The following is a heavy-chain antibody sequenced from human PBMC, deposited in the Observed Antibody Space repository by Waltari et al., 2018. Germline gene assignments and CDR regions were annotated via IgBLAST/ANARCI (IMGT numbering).Heavy chain of an antibody. CDR2: IYYSGRT. V-gene: IGHV4-39*07. CDR1: GGSISSSSDY. CDR3: ACRIYGGLSA. Sequence: QLQLQESGPGLVKPSETLSLTCTVSGGSISSSSDYWGWIRQPPGQGLEWIGSIYYSGRTYYNPSLKSRVTISVDTSKNQFSLKLSSVTAADTAVYYCACRIYGGLSAWGQGTLVTVSS. D-gene: IGHD4-17*01. J-gene: IGHJ5*02.